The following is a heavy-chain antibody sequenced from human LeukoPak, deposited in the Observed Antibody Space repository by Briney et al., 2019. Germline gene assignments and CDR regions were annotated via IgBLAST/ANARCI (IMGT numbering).Heavy chain of an antibody. J-gene: IGHJ4*02. CDR1: GASISSYY. Sequence: KPSKTLSLTCTVSGASISSYYWSWIRQPPGKGLEWIGYIYYSGSTNYNPSLKSRVTISVDTSKNQFSLRLSSVTAADTAMYYCARDRGDSYDYWGQGTLVTVSS. V-gene: IGHV4-59*01. D-gene: IGHD3-10*01. CDR3: ARDRGDSYDY. CDR2: IYYSGST.